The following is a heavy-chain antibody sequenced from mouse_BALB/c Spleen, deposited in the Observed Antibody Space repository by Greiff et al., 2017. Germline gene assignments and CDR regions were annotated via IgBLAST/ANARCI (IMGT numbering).Heavy chain of an antibody. CDR1: GYTFTDYY. CDR3: ARPIYYGYDDGTGYFDV. V-gene: IGHV1-77*01. D-gene: IGHD2-2*01. J-gene: IGHJ1*01. CDR2: IYPGSGNT. Sequence: QVQLQQSGAELARPGASVKLSCKASGYTFTDYYINWVKQRTGQGLEWIGEIYPGSGNTYYNEKFKGKATLTADKSSSTAYLQLSSLTSEDSAVYVCARPIYYGYDDGTGYFDVWGAGTTVTVSS.